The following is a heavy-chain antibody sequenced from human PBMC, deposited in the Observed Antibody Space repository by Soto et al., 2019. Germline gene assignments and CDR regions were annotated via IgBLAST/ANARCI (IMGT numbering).Heavy chain of an antibody. CDR3: AQGLRSAYDPFDY. CDR2: TSSSGSST. V-gene: IGHV3-23*01. J-gene: IGHJ4*02. D-gene: IGHD5-12*01. Sequence: EVQLLESGGGLVQPGGSLRLSCAASGFTFSSYAMSWVRQAPGKGLEWVSGTSSSGSSTYYAASVKGRFTTSKDNTNNTLYLQTNLLTADDTAVYYAAQGLRSAYDPFDYWGQGTLVTVSS. CDR1: GFTFSSYA.